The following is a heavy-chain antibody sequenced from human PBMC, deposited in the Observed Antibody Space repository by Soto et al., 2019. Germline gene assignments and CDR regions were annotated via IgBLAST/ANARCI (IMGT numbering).Heavy chain of an antibody. J-gene: IGHJ3*02. Sequence: GGSLRLSCAASGFTFSSYEMNWVRQAPGKGLGWVSYISSSGSTIYYADSVKGRFTISRDNAKNSLYLQMNSLRAEDTAVYYCARGADGGNSAAFDIWGQGTMVTVSS. V-gene: IGHV3-48*03. CDR1: GFTFSSYE. CDR2: ISSSGSTI. D-gene: IGHD2-21*02. CDR3: ARGADGGNSAAFDI.